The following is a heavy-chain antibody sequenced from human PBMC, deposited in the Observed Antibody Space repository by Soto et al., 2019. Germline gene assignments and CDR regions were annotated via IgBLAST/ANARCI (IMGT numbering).Heavy chain of an antibody. Sequence: GGSLRLSCAASGFTVSSNYMSWVRQAPGKGLEWVSVIYSGGSTYYADSVKGRFTISRDNSKNTLYLQMNSQRAEDTAVYYCASARALTEFWSGYYLPPSNHHYYGMDVCGQEFTVTVT. CDR2: IYSGGST. CDR3: ASARALTEFWSGYYLPPSNHHYYGMDV. CDR1: GFTVSSNY. D-gene: IGHD3-3*01. V-gene: IGHV3-53*01. J-gene: IGHJ6*02.